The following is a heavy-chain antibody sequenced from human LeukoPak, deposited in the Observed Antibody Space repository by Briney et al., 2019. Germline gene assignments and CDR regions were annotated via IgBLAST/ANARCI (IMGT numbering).Heavy chain of an antibody. Sequence: ASVKVSCKASGGTFSSYAISWVRQAPGQGLEWMGGIIPIFGTANYAQKFQGRVTITADESTSTAYMELSSLRSEDTAVYYCARDFTLRGGLDPTEDDHYGMDVWGQGTTVTVSS. CDR3: ARDFTLRGGLDPTEDDHYGMDV. V-gene: IGHV1-69*13. J-gene: IGHJ6*02. CDR1: GGTFSSYA. D-gene: IGHD1-1*01. CDR2: IIPIFGTA.